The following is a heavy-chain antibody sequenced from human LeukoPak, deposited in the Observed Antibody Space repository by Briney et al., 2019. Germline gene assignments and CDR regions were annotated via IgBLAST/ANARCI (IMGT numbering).Heavy chain of an antibody. CDR1: GFTFSSYA. V-gene: IGHV3-23*01. Sequence: GGSLRLSCAASGFTFSSYAMSWVRQAPGKGLEWVSSISGSGGSTYYADSVKGRFTISRDNSKNTLYLQMNSLRGEDTAVYYCAKDREGTIADYFDYWGQGTLDTVSS. J-gene: IGHJ4*02. CDR3: AKDREGTIADYFDY. D-gene: IGHD1-7*01. CDR2: ISGSGGST.